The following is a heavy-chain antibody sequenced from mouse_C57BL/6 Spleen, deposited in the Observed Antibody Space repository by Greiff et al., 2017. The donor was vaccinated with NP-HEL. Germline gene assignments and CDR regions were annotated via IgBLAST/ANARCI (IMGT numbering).Heavy chain of an antibody. CDR2: ISSGSSTI. CDR1: GFTFSDYG. J-gene: IGHJ4*01. CDR3: ARRNYGYDGSMDY. D-gene: IGHD2-2*01. V-gene: IGHV5-17*01. Sequence: EVKVVESGGGLVKPGGSLKLSCAASGFTFSDYGMHWVRQAPEKGLEWVAYISSGSSTIYYADTVKGRFTISRDNAKNTLFLQMTSLRSEDTAMYYCARRNYGYDGSMDYWGQGTSVTVSS.